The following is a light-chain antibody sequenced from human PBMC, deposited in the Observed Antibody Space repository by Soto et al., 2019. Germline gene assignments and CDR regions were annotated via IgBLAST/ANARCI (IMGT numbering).Light chain of an antibody. CDR1: QSVSSY. V-gene: IGKV3-11*01. CDR3: KLYDNWSWT. CDR2: SAS. J-gene: IGKJ1*01. Sequence: EIVLTQSPATLSLSPGETATLSCRASQSVSSYLAWYQQKPGQAHRLLIFSASTRTTDFQDRFSGSGSGTDFTLTIRSLEPEDSAVYYCKLYDNWSWTFGQGTKVDIK.